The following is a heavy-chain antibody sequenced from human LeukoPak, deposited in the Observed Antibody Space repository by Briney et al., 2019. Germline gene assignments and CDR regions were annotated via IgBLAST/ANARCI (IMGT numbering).Heavy chain of an antibody. Sequence: GASVKVSCKASGYTFTSYGISWLRQAPGQGLEWMGWISAYNGNTNYAQKLQGRVTMTTDTSTSAAYMELRSLRSDDTAVYYCARVYSSGWYEDYWGQGTLVTVSS. CDR3: ARVYSSGWYEDY. D-gene: IGHD6-19*01. CDR2: ISAYNGNT. CDR1: GYTFTSYG. V-gene: IGHV1-18*01. J-gene: IGHJ4*02.